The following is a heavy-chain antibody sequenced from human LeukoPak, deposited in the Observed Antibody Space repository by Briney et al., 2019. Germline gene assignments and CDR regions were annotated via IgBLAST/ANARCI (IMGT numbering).Heavy chain of an antibody. CDR3: AKPRGIAAANSFDY. D-gene: IGHD6-13*01. Sequence: GGSLRLSCGASGFTFSSHPMNWVRQAPGKGLEWVSTISGSGGSTYYADSVKGRFTISRDNSKNTRYLQMNSLRAEDTAVYYCAKPRGIAAANSFDYWGQGTLVTVSS. V-gene: IGHV3-23*01. J-gene: IGHJ4*02. CDR2: ISGSGGST. CDR1: GFTFSSHP.